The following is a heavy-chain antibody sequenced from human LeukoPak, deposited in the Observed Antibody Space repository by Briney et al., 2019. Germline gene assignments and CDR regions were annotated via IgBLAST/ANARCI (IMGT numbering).Heavy chain of an antibody. CDR2: FDPEDGET. CDR3: ATDGHYDSSGPAEY. CDR1: GYTLTELS. J-gene: IGHJ4*02. V-gene: IGHV1-24*01. D-gene: IGHD3-22*01. Sequence: ASVKVSCKVSGYTLTELSMHWVRQAPGKGLEWMGGFDPEDGETIYAQKFQGRVTMIEDTSTDTAYMERSRLRSEDTAVYYCATDGHYDSSGPAEYWGQGTLVTVSS.